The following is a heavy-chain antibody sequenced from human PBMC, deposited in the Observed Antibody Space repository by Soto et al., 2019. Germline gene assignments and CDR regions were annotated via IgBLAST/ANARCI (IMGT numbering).Heavy chain of an antibody. CDR2: IYWDDEK. Sequence: SGPTLVNPTHTLTLTCTFSGFSITTSGVGVGWIRQPPGKALEWLGFIYWDDEKRYSPSLRSRPTTTKDPAKNKAVLIMTNMDPVDTATYYCAHTSYICTTSSAWFDPWGQGTLVTVSS. D-gene: IGHD2-2*01. J-gene: IGHJ5*02. CDR3: AHTSYICTTSSAWFDP. V-gene: IGHV2-5*02. CDR1: GFSITTSGVG.